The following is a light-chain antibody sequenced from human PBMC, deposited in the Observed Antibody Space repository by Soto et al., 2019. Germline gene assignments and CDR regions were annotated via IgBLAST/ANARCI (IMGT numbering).Light chain of an antibody. CDR3: QQSYTRT. CDR2: AAS. CDR1: QSISNY. V-gene: IGKV1-39*01. Sequence: QLTQSPSSLSASVGDRVSISCRASQSISNYLNWYQQKPGKAPKVLIFAASRLQSGVPSRFSGSGSGTDFALTISSLQPEDFATYYCQQSYTRTFGQGTKVDIK. J-gene: IGKJ1*01.